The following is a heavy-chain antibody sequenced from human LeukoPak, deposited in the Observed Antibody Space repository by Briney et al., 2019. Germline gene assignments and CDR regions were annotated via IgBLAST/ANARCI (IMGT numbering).Heavy chain of an antibody. Sequence: GGSLRLSCAASGFTFTSYAMSWVRQAPGKGLEWVAVISYDGSNKYYADSVKGRFTISRDNSKNTLYLQMNSLRAEDTAVYYCARGEYYDSSGYSDYWGQGTLVTVSS. V-gene: IGHV3-30-3*01. CDR2: ISYDGSNK. J-gene: IGHJ4*02. CDR1: GFTFTSYA. D-gene: IGHD3-22*01. CDR3: ARGEYYDSSGYSDY.